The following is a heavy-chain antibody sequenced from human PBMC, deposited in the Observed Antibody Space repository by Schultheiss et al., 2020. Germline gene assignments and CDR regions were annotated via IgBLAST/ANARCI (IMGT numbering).Heavy chain of an antibody. V-gene: IGHV3-30*03. CDR2: ISYDGSNK. J-gene: IGHJ4*02. CDR3: ARHLTYCGGDCYSSPGLYDY. Sequence: GGSLRLSCAASGFTVSSNYMSWVRQAPGKGLEWVAVISYDGSNKYYADSVKGRFTISRDNSKNTLYLQMNSLRAEDTAVYYCARHLTYCGGDCYSSPGLYDYWGQGTLVTVSS. D-gene: IGHD2-21*02. CDR1: GFTVSSNY.